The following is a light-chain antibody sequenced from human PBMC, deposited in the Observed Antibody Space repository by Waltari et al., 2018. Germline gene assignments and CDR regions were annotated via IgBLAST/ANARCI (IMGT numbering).Light chain of an antibody. J-gene: IGLJ3*02. V-gene: IGLV1-47*01. CDR1: SPTIGINY. CDR3: AAWDDSLSGWV. CDR2: RHN. Sequence: QSVLTQPPSASGTPGQTVTIPCSGTSPTIGINYVYCYQQFPGPAPKLPIYRHNQRPSGVPDRFSGSKSGTSASLAISGLRSEDGADYYCAAWDDSLSGWVFGGGTKLTVL.